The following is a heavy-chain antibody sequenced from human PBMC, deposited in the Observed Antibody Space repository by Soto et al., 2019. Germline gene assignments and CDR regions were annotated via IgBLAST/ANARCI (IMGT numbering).Heavy chain of an antibody. CDR3: ARSRHGSGSYTHCYNGLDV. D-gene: IGHD3-10*01. Sequence: QVQLVESGGGVVQPGRSLRLSCAASGFTFISYAMHWVRQAPGKGLEWVAVISFDGSTKYYADSVKGRFTISRDNSKNTVYLQMNSLRSEDTAVYYCARSRHGSGSYTHCYNGLDVWGQGTTVTVSS. CDR2: ISFDGSTK. J-gene: IGHJ6*02. CDR1: GFTFISYA. V-gene: IGHV3-30-3*01.